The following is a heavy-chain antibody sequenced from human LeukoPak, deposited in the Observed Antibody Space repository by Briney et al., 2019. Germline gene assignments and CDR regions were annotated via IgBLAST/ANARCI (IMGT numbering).Heavy chain of an antibody. D-gene: IGHD4/OR15-4a*01. CDR2: IKQDGNEK. CDR1: GFTFSSYA. V-gene: IGHV3-7*01. Sequence: PGGSLRLSCAASGFTFSSYAMHWVRQAPGKGLEWVANIKQDGNEKYYADSVKGRFTISRDNGKNSLDLQMNSLRADDTAVYYCARDTLGEGEDANYAVYYFDYWGQGTVVTVSS. CDR3: ARDTLGEGEDANYAVYYFDY. J-gene: IGHJ4*02.